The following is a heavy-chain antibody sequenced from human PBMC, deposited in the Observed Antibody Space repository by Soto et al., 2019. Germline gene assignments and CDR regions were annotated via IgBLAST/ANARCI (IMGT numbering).Heavy chain of an antibody. V-gene: IGHV3-15*07. CDR1: GFTLSDVW. Sequence: EVQLVESGGGLVKPGGSLRLSCAASGFTLSDVWMNWVRHAPGRGLEWVGRIKSKTDGGATDYTAPVKGRFTISRDDSKNTLHLQMDSLKTEDTAVYYCGTDLRWEFVPLDCWGQGTLVTVSS. CDR2: IKSKTDGGAT. J-gene: IGHJ4*02. D-gene: IGHD1-26*01. CDR3: GTDLRWEFVPLDC.